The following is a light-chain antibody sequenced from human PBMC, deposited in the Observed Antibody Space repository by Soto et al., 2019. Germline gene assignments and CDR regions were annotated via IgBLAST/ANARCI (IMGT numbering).Light chain of an antibody. CDR1: QGINHY. Sequence: DIPMTQSPSSLSASVGDRVTITCRASQGINHYLAWYQQKPGTVPRVLIYAASTLQSGVPSRFSGSGSGTDFTLTISSLQPEDVATYYCQTYNSAPHTFGQGTKLEIK. V-gene: IGKV1-27*01. J-gene: IGKJ2*01. CDR2: AAS. CDR3: QTYNSAPHT.